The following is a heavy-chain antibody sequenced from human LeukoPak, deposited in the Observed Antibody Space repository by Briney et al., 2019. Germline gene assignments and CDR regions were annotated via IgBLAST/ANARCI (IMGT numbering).Heavy chain of an antibody. D-gene: IGHD6-13*01. J-gene: IGHJ4*02. CDR3: ARGIFTGYRSSWYDY. Sequence: PSETLSLACAVYGGSFSGYYWSWIRQPPGKGLEWIGEINHSGSTNYNPSLKSRVTISVDTSKNQFSLKLSSVTAADTAVYYCARGIFTGYRSSWYDYWGQGTLVTVSS. V-gene: IGHV4-34*01. CDR2: INHSGST. CDR1: GGSFSGYY.